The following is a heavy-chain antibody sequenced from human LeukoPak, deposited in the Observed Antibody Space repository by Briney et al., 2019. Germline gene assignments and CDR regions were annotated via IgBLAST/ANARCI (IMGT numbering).Heavy chain of an antibody. D-gene: IGHD2-15*01. Sequence: ASVKVSCKASGYTFTGYYMHWVRQAPGQGLEWMGWINPNSGGTNYAQKFQGRVTMTRDTSISTAYMELSRLRSDDTAVYYCARVKDVVEAIDYWGQGTLVTVSS. CDR1: GYTFTGYY. CDR2: INPNSGGT. V-gene: IGHV1-2*02. CDR3: ARVKDVVEAIDY. J-gene: IGHJ4*02.